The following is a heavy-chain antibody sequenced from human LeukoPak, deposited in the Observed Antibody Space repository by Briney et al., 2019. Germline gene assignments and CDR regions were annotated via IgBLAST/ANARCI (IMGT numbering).Heavy chain of an antibody. V-gene: IGHV3-43*01. CDR1: GFTFDDYT. CDR3: AKFDC. Sequence: GGSLRLSCAASGFTFDDYTMHWVRQAPGKGLEWVSLISWDGGSTYYADSVKGRFTISRDNSKNTLYLQMNSLRVEDTAVYYCAKFDCWGQGTLVTVSS. J-gene: IGHJ4*02. CDR2: ISWDGGST.